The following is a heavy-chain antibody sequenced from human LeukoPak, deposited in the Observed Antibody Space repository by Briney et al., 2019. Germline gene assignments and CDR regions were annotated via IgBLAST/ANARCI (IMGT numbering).Heavy chain of an antibody. D-gene: IGHD6-19*01. V-gene: IGHV3-21*01. Sequence: GGSLRLSCAASGFTFSNFQMHWVRQAPGKGLEWVSSISGSSSYIYYADSVKGRFTISRDNAKNSLYLQLNSLRAEDTALYYCARARGIAVADLWGQGTLVTVSS. CDR3: ARARGIAVADL. CDR1: GFTFSNFQ. CDR2: ISGSSSYI. J-gene: IGHJ4*02.